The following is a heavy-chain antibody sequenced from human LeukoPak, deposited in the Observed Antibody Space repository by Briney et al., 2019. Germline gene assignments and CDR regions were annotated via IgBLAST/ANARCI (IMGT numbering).Heavy chain of an antibody. J-gene: IGHJ6*02. Sequence: ASVKVSCKASGYTFTSYGISWVRQAPGQGLEWMGWISDYNGNTNYAQNLQGRVTMTTDTSTSTAYMELRSLRSDDTAVYYCARDRVGSSWYYYYHGMDVWGQGTTVTVAS. V-gene: IGHV1-18*01. CDR1: GYTFTSYG. CDR2: ISDYNGNT. D-gene: IGHD6-13*01. CDR3: ARDRVGSSWYYYYHGMDV.